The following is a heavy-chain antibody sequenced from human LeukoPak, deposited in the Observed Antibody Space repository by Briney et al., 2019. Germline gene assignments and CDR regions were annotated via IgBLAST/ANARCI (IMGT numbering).Heavy chain of an antibody. D-gene: IGHD4-11*01. CDR3: ARIDYSNAFDI. Sequence: ASVKVSCKASGYTFTSYYMHWVRQAPGQGLEWMGIINPSGGSTSYAQKFQGRVTMTRDTSTSTVYMELSSLRSEDTAMYYCARIDYSNAFDIWGQGTMVTVSS. CDR1: GYTFTSYY. J-gene: IGHJ3*02. V-gene: IGHV1-46*01. CDR2: INPSGGST.